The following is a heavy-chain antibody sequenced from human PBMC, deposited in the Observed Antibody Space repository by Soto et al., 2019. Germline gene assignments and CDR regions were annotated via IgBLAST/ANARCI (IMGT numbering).Heavy chain of an antibody. CDR1: GFTFSSYA. V-gene: IGHV3-23*01. Sequence: RLSCAASGFTFSSYAMSWVRQAPGKGLEWVSAISGSGGSTYYADSVKGRFTISRDNSKNTLYLQMNSLRAEDTAVYYCAKVSTAETYYDFWSGYYTDYGMDVWGQGTTVTVSS. J-gene: IGHJ6*02. CDR3: AKVSTAETYYDFWSGYYTDYGMDV. CDR2: ISGSGGST. D-gene: IGHD3-3*01.